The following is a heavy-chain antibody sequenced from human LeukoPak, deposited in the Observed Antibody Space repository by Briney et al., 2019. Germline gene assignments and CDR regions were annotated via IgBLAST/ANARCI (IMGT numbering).Heavy chain of an antibody. D-gene: IGHD2-21*02. Sequence: GGSLRLSCAASGFTFSTSAIHWLRQAPGKGLEWVAVILLDGGNKYYAHSVKGRFSISRDNSKNRLYLQMNSLRPDDTAMYYCAKEIRLSVLGGAQVGDQYYYGLDVWGQGTTVTVSS. CDR1: GFTFSTSA. J-gene: IGHJ6*02. V-gene: IGHV3-30*18. CDR2: ILLDGGNK. CDR3: AKEIRLSVLGGAQVGDQYYYGLDV.